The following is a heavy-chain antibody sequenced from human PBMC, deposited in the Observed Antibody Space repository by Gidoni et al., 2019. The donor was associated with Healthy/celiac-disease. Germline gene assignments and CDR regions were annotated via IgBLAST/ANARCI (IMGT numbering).Heavy chain of an antibody. CDR3: TTNYSNIDDCFDP. Sequence: EVQQVESGGGLLQPGGSLRLSGADSGFIFSSYWMYWVRQAPGKGLVWISRINSDGSTTTYADSVEGRFTISRDNAKNTLYLQMNSLRAEDTAIYYCTTNYSNIDDCFDPWGQGTLVTVSS. D-gene: IGHD2-2*01. CDR1: GFIFSSYW. J-gene: IGHJ5*02. CDR2: INSDGSTT. V-gene: IGHV3-74*01.